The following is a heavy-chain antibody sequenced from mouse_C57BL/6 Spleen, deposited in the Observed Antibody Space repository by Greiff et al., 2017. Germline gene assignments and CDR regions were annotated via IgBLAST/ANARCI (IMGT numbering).Heavy chain of an antibody. CDR3: TREGNYDYDKDNYFDY. J-gene: IGHJ2*01. Sequence: EVMLVESGEGLVKPGGSLKLSCAASGFTFSSYAMSWVRQTPEKRLEWVAYISSGGDYMYYADTVKGRFTISRDNARNTLYLQMSSLKSEDTAMYYWTREGNYDYDKDNYFDYWGQGTTLTVSS. CDR1: GFTFSSYA. D-gene: IGHD2-4*01. CDR2: ISSGGDYM. V-gene: IGHV5-9-1*02.